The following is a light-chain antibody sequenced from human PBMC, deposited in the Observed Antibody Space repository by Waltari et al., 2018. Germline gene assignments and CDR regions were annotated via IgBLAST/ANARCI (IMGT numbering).Light chain of an antibody. CDR1: SSDVGGYNY. J-gene: IGLJ1*01. V-gene: IGLV2-8*01. CDR3: TSYAGSNNYV. Sequence: QSALTQPPSASGSPGQSVTISCTGTSSDVGGYNYVSWYQQHPGKVPKVIIYEVTKRPSGVPDRFSGSKSGNTASLTVSGLRAEDEADYYCTSYAGSNNYVFGTGTKVTVL. CDR2: EVT.